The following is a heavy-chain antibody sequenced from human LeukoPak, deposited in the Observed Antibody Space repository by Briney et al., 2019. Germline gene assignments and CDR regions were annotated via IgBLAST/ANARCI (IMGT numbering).Heavy chain of an antibody. CDR2: TYYRSKWYN. V-gene: IGHV6-1*01. CDR3: ASDPGYSSGWYFSRPDYYYYYGMDV. J-gene: IGHJ6*02. Sequence: SQTLSLTCAISGDSVSSNSAAWNWIRQSPSRGLEWLGRTYYRSKWYNDYAVSVKSRITINPDTSKNQFSLQLNSVTPEDTAVYYCASDPGYSSGWYFSRPDYYYYYGMDVWGQGTTVTVSS. D-gene: IGHD6-19*01. CDR1: GDSVSSNSAA.